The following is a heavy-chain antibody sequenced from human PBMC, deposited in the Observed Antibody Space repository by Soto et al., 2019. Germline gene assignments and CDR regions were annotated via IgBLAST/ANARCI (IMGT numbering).Heavy chain of an antibody. Sequence: QVQLVQSGAEVKKPGSSVKVSCKASGGTFSTYAFSWVRQAPGQGLEWLGGIVPMFGTPTYAHKFQGRVTITADESTNKVYMDLTSLRFEDTAMYDCAPFVERLLGGRWGQGTLVTVSS. CDR3: APFVERLLGGR. V-gene: IGHV1-69*01. J-gene: IGHJ4*02. D-gene: IGHD3-3*02. CDR1: GGTFSTYA. CDR2: IVPMFGTP.